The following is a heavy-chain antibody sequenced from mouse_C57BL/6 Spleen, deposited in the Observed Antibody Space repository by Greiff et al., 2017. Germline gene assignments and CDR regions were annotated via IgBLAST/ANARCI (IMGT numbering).Heavy chain of an antibody. Sequence: EVKLMESGGGLVQPGGSMKLSCAASGFTFSDAWMDWVRQSPEKGLEWVAEIRNKANNHATYYAESVKGRFTISRDDSKSSVYLQMNSLRAEDTGIYYCTPIYDGPWFAYWGQGTLVTVSA. D-gene: IGHD2-3*01. CDR2: IRNKANNHAT. CDR1: GFTFSDAW. V-gene: IGHV6-6*01. J-gene: IGHJ3*01. CDR3: TPIYDGPWFAY.